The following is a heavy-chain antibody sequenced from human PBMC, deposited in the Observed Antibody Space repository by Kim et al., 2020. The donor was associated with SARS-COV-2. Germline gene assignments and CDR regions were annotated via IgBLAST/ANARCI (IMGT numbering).Heavy chain of an antibody. Sequence: GGSLRLSCAASGFTFSSYGMHWVRQAPRKGLEWVAVISYDGSNKYYADSVKGRFTISRDNSKNTLYLQMNSLRAEDTAVYYCFTIFGGTLSGYYYGMDVWGQGTTVTVSS. D-gene: IGHD3-3*01. J-gene: IGHJ6*02. CDR2: ISYDGSNK. CDR1: GFTFSSYG. V-gene: IGHV3-30*03. CDR3: FTIFGGTLSGYYYGMDV.